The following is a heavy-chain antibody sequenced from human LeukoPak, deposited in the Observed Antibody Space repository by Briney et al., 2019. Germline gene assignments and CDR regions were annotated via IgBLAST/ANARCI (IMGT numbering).Heavy chain of an antibody. CDR1: GGSISAYY. CDR2: LHSSGET. CDR3: ATMFGESSDFDH. D-gene: IGHD3-10*02. Sequence: PSETLSLTCVVSGGSISAYYWNWIRQPAGKGLEWIGRLHSSGETTSNPSLMSRATMSLDTSRSHFSLNLTSVTAADTAIYYCATMFGESSDFDHWGQGTLVTVSS. J-gene: IGHJ4*02. V-gene: IGHV4-4*07.